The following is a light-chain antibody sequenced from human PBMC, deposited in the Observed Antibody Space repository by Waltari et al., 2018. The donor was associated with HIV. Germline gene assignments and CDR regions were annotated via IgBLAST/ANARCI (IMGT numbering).Light chain of an antibody. CDR1: NIGSKN. CDR2: RSR. CDR3: QVWDSRTVV. J-gene: IGLJ2*01. V-gene: IGLV3-9*01. Sequence: YDLSQPLSVSVDLGQTARITCGGDNIGSKNVHWYQQKPGQAPVLVIYRSRNRPSGITDRISASKAGSMVMLIISRVQIEDEADYFCQVWDSRTVVFGGGTTLTVL.